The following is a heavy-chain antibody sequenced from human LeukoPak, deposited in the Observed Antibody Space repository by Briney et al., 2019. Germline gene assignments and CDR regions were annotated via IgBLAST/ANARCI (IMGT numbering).Heavy chain of an antibody. CDR2: ISSSGCTI. J-gene: IGHJ4*02. CDR3: ARDRVAGIQLWTFDY. CDR1: GFTFSDYY. Sequence: GGSLRLSCAASGFTFSDYYMSWIRQAPGKGLEWVSYISSSGCTIYYTDSVKGRFTISRDNAKNSLYLQMNSLRAEDTAVYYCARDRVAGIQLWTFDYWGQGTLVTVSS. V-gene: IGHV3-11*01. D-gene: IGHD5-18*01.